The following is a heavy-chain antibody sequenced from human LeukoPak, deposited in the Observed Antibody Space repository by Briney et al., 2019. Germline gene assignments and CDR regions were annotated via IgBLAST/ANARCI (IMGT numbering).Heavy chain of an antibody. CDR3: ARDTDSSGYYNDAFDI. CDR1: GYTFTNFG. V-gene: IGHV1-18*01. D-gene: IGHD3-22*01. Sequence: ASVKVSCKASGYTFTNFGISWVRQAPGQGLEWMGWISTYNDNTNYAQKLQGRVTMTTDTSTSTAYMELRSLRSDDTAVYYCARDTDSSGYYNDAFDIWGQGTMVTVSS. J-gene: IGHJ3*02. CDR2: ISTYNDNT.